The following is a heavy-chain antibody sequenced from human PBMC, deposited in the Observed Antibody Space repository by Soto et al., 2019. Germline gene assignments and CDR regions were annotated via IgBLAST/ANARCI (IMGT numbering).Heavy chain of an antibody. CDR3: ARDWGSSHRPIDH. CDR2: ISAYNGNT. CDR1: GYTFTSYG. D-gene: IGHD6-6*01. J-gene: IGHJ4*02. V-gene: IGHV1-18*04. Sequence: QIQLVQSGAEVKKPWASVKVSCKASGYTFTSYGISWVRQAPGQGLEWMAWISAYNGNTNYAQNLQGRLTMTTDTSTSTAYVELRSLRSDDTAVYYCARDWGSSHRPIDHWGQGPLVTVSS.